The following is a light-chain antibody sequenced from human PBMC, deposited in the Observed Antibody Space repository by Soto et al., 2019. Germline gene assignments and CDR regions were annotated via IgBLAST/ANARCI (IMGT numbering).Light chain of an antibody. J-gene: IGKJ4*01. Sequence: EIVLTQSPGTLSLSPGERATLSCRASQSVSGSSLAWYQQKPGQAPRLLIYAASSRATGIPDRFSGSGSGTDLTLTISRLSPDDFAVYYCQQYDSSLTVGGGTNVEIK. CDR2: AAS. V-gene: IGKV3-20*01. CDR3: QQYDSSLT. CDR1: QSVSGSS.